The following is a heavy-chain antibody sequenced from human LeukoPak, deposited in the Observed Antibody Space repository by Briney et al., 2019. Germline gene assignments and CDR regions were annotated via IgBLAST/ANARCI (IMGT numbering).Heavy chain of an antibody. CDR1: GFTFSSYG. Sequence: SGGSLRLSCAASGFTFSSYGMSWVRQAPGKGLEWVSAISGSGGSTYYADSVKGRFTISRDNSKNTLYLQMNSLRAEDTAVYYCANGERDYGDCVGFSYYYYYMDVWGKGTTVTISS. J-gene: IGHJ6*03. CDR3: ANGERDYGDCVGFSYYYYYMDV. V-gene: IGHV3-23*01. D-gene: IGHD4-17*01. CDR2: ISGSGGST.